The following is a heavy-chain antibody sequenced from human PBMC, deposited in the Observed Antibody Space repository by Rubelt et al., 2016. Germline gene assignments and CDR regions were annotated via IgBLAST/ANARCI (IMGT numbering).Heavy chain of an antibody. V-gene: IGHV4-59*01. D-gene: IGHD1-14*01. CDR1: NGSIRGYY. CDR2: IYSSGSA. Sequence: QLQPQESGPGLVKPPETLSLTCTVSNGSIRGYYWSWIRQPPGKELEWIAYIYSSGSATYNPSLKSRVTISVDTSNSQFSLRLTSVTAADTAVYFCARNNRYFELWGRGTLVTVSS. J-gene: IGHJ2*01. CDR3: ARNNRYFEL.